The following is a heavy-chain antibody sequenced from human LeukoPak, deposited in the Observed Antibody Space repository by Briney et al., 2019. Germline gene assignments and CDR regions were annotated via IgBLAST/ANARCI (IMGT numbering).Heavy chain of an antibody. J-gene: IGHJ5*02. D-gene: IGHD2-15*01. CDR1: GGSISSSSYY. CDR2: IYYSGST. V-gene: IGHV4-39*01. Sequence: SETLSLTCTVSGGSISSSSYYWGWIRQPPGKGLEWIGSIYYSGSTCYNPSLKSRVTISVDTSKNQFSLKLSSVTAADTAVYYCARGSGGMGCSGGSCYSGEGWFDPWGQGTLVTVSS. CDR3: ARGSGGMGCSGGSCYSGEGWFDP.